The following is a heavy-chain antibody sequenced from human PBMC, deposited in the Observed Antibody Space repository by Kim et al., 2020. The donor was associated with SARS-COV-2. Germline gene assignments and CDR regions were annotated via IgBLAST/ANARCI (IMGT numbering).Heavy chain of an antibody. Sequence: ASVKVSCKASGYTFTSYYMHWVRQAPGQGLEWMGIINPSGGSTSYAQKFQGRVTMTRDTSTSTVYMELSSLRSEDTAVYYCARRGVIWFGELLYGMDVWGQGTTVTVSS. J-gene: IGHJ6*02. CDR3: ARRGVIWFGELLYGMDV. CDR1: GYTFTSYY. CDR2: INPSGGST. V-gene: IGHV1-46*01. D-gene: IGHD3-10*01.